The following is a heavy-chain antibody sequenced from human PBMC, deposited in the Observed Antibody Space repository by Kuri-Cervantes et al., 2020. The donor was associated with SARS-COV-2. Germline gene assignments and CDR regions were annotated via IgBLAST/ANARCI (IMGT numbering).Heavy chain of an antibody. Sequence: GGSLRLCCAASGFTFSSYSMNWVRQAPGKGLEWVSSISSSSSYIYYADSVKGRFTISRDNAKNSLYLQMNSLRAEDTAVYYCARDRGEDIVVVVAASAYDYWGQGTLVTVSS. J-gene: IGHJ4*02. D-gene: IGHD2-15*01. CDR2: ISSSSSYI. CDR3: ARDRGEDIVVVVAASAYDY. CDR1: GFTFSSYS. V-gene: IGHV3-21*01.